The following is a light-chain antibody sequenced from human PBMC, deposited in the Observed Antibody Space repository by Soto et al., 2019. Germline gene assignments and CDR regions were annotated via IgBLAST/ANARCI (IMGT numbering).Light chain of an antibody. J-gene: IGKJ5*01. V-gene: IGKV1-33*01. CDR1: QDITNY. CDR3: QQYDNFPRAIT. CDR2: DAS. Sequence: IQMTQSPSSLSASIGDRVTITCQASQDITNYLNWYQQKPGKAPKLLIYDASNLETGVPSRFSGSGSGTDFTFTISSLQPEDVATYYCQQYDNFPRAITFGQGTRLEIK.